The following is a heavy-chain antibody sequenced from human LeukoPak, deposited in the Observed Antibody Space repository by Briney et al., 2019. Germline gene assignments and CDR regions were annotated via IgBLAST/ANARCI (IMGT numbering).Heavy chain of an antibody. D-gene: IGHD2/OR15-2a*01. CDR1: GFNFFTYG. J-gene: IGHJ6*02. Sequence: GGSLRLSCAASGFNFFTYGMHWVRRAPGKGLEWVSTISGSGGTTNYADSVKGRFTISRDNSKNTLSLQVNSLSAEDTAVYYCAKGRYCDSSTCAYHGLDVWGQGTTVTVSS. V-gene: IGHV3-23*01. CDR2: ISGSGGTT. CDR3: AKGRYCDSSTCAYHGLDV.